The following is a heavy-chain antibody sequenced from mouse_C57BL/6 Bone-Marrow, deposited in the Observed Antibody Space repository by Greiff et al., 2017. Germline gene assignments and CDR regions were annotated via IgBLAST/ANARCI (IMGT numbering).Heavy chain of an antibody. Sequence: VMLVESGAELARPGASVKLSCKASGYTFTSYGISWVKQRTGQGLEWIGEIYPRSGNTYYNEKFKGKATLTADKSSSTAYMELRSLTSEDSAVYFCARGNDGYRTFAMDYWGQGTSGTVSS. CDR2: IYPRSGNT. V-gene: IGHV1-81*01. J-gene: IGHJ4*01. CDR3: ARGNDGYRTFAMDY. D-gene: IGHD2-3*01. CDR1: GYTFTSYG.